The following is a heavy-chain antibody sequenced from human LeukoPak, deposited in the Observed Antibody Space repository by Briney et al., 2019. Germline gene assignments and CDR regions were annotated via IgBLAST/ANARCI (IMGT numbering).Heavy chain of an antibody. V-gene: IGHV4-59*11. D-gene: IGHD2-8*02. Sequence: PSETLSLTCTVSGGSISSHYWTWIRQPPGKGLEWIGYIYYSANTTYNASLKSRATISVDTSRNQFSLKLTSVTAADTAVYYCARYWGSTGVDHWGQGTLVTVSS. CDR1: GGSISSHY. J-gene: IGHJ4*02. CDR3: ARYWGSTGVDH. CDR2: IYYSANT.